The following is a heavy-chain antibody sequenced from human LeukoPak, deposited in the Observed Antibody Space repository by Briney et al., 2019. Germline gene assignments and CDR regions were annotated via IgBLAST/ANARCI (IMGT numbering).Heavy chain of an antibody. J-gene: IGHJ6*02. CDR1: GFTFSSYA. Sequence: PGGSLRLSCAASGFTFSSYAMHWVRQAPGKGLEWVAVISYDGSNKYYADSVKGRFTISRDNSKNTLYLQMNSLRAEDTAVYYCARDGSLRFLTPSQYLIRTNYYYYGMDVWGQGTTVTVSS. CDR3: ARDGSLRFLTPSQYLIRTNYYYYGMDV. V-gene: IGHV3-30-3*01. D-gene: IGHD3-3*01. CDR2: ISYDGSNK.